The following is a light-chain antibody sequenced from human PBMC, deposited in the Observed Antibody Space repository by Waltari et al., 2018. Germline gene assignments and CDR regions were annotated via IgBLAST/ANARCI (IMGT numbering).Light chain of an antibody. V-gene: IGLV2-23*02. Sequence: QSALTQPASVSGSPGQSITISCTGSSSDVGTYKFVSWYQQHPGKAPKRMIYEINQRPSGISNRVSGSKFGNTAVLTSSGLQTDDEADYYCCSYVTGDTWVFGGGTRVAVL. J-gene: IGLJ3*02. CDR3: CSYVTGDTWV. CDR2: EIN. CDR1: SSDVGTYKF.